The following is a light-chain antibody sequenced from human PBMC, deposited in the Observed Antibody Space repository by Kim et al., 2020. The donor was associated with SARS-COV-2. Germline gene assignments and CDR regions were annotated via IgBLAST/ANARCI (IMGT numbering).Light chain of an antibody. J-gene: IGKJ4*01. V-gene: IGKV3-20*01. CDR3: QQYDSSFT. Sequence: EIVLKQSPGTLSLSPGERATLSCRASQSVSSSYLAWYQQKPGQAPRLLIYGASSRATGIPDRFSGSWSGTDFTLTISRLEPEDFAVYYCQQYDSSFTFGGGTKVDIK. CDR2: GAS. CDR1: QSVSSSY.